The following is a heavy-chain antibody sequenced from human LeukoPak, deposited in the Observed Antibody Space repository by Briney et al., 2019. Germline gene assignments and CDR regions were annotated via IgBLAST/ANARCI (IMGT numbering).Heavy chain of an antibody. J-gene: IGHJ4*02. CDR2: IIGSGVDT. CDR3: AKGPNDSSNYLFDY. Sequence: GGSLRLSCAASGFTFSSHAMSWVRQAPGKGLEWVSLIIGSGVDTYYADSVKGRFTISRDNSKNTLYVQMNSLGGEDTAVYYCAKGPNDSSNYLFDYWGQGTLVTVS. D-gene: IGHD4-11*01. CDR1: GFTFSSHA. V-gene: IGHV3-23*01.